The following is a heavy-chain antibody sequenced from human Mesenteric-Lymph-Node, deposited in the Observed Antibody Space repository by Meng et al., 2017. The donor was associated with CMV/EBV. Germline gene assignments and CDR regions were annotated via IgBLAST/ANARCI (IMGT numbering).Heavy chain of an antibody. CDR2: ISSHNGNT. J-gene: IGHJ4*02. CDR1: YTFTNYG. CDR3: ARSHYDIFTGFYNICDY. D-gene: IGHD3-9*01. V-gene: IGHV1-18*01. Sequence: YTFTNYGVSWVRQAPGQGLEWMGWISSHNGNTKYAQKLQGRVTMTTDTSTSTAYMELRSLRSDDTAVYYCARSHYDIFTGFYNICDYWGQGTLVTVSS.